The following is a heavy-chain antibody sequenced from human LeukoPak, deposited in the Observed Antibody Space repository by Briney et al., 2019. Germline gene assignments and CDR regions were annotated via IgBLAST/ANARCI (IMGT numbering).Heavy chain of an antibody. D-gene: IGHD4-23*01. CDR1: GYTFTKYD. J-gene: IGHJ4*02. CDR2: ISAYNGNT. CDR3: ARDRYGGNEFDY. Sequence: ASVKVSCKASGYTFTKYDISWVRQAPGQGLEWMGWISAYNGNTNYAQKFQGRVTMTTDTSTSTAYMELRSLRSDDTAVYYCARDRYGGNEFDYWGQGTLVTVSS. V-gene: IGHV1-18*01.